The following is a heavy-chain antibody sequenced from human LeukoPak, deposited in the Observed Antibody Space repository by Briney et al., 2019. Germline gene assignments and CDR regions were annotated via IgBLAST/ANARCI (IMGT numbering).Heavy chain of an antibody. CDR3: ARWGRFDRRGNFVADY. V-gene: IGHV4-59*01. Sequence: PSETLSLTCTVSDGSISTYYWNWFRQPPGGGLEWIGHIFYTETSHYNPSLESRVSISIDTSKNQFSPKLRSVTAVDTAVYYCARWGRFDRRGNFVADYWGQGTLVTVSS. CDR2: IFYTETS. J-gene: IGHJ4*02. CDR1: DGSISTYY. D-gene: IGHD3-22*01.